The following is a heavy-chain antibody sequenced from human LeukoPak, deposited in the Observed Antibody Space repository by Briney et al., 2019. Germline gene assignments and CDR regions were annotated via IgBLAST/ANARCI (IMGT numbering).Heavy chain of an antibody. CDR2: IKQDGSEK. Sequence: GGSLRLSCAASGFTFSSYRMSCVRQAPGKGLEWVANIKQDGSEKYYVDSVKGRFTISRDNAKNSLYLQMNSLRAEDTAVYYCASGDGLWGQGTLVTVSS. J-gene: IGHJ4*02. V-gene: IGHV3-7*02. CDR1: GFTFSSYR. D-gene: IGHD3-10*01. CDR3: ASGDGL.